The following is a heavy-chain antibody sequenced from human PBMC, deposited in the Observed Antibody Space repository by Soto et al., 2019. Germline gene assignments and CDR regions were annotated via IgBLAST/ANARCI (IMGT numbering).Heavy chain of an antibody. J-gene: IGHJ4*02. D-gene: IGHD2-15*01. CDR2: ISSSSSYI. CDR1: GFTFSSYS. V-gene: IGHV3-21*01. CDR3: ARDLQGVVVAATLSYFDY. Sequence: GGSLRLSCAASGFTFSSYSMNWVRQAPGKGLEWVSSISSSSSYIYYADSVKGRFTISRDNAKNSLYLQMNSLRAEDTAVYYCARDLQGVVVAATLSYFDYWGQGTLVTVSS.